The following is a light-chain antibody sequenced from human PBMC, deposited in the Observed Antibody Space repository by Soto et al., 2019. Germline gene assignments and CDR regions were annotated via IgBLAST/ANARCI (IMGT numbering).Light chain of an antibody. V-gene: IGKV2D-29*01. CDR3: MQSIQLPLT. Sequence: DLVMTQTPLSLSVTPGQPAPISCRSSQSLLHTDGKTYLFWYLQKPGQPPQLLIHEVTNRFSGVPERFSGSGSGTDFTLQISRVEAEDVGVYYCMQSIQLPLTFGGGTKVEIK. J-gene: IGKJ4*01. CDR1: QSLLHTDGKTY. CDR2: EVT.